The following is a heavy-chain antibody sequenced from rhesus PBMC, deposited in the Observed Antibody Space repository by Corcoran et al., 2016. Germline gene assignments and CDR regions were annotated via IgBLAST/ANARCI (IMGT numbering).Heavy chain of an antibody. CDR3: ARSNTVTVFDY. D-gene: IGHD4-23*01. CDR2: MNTYTGNP. Sequence: QVQLVQSGPEVKQPGASVKVSCKASGYSFTTYGMNWVRQAPGQGLGGRGWMNTYTGNPTYAQGFTERFVFAMDTSVSTVYLQISSLKAEDTAVYYCARSNTVTVFDYWGQGVLVTVSS. J-gene: IGHJ4*01. CDR1: GYSFTTYG. V-gene: IGHV7-193*01.